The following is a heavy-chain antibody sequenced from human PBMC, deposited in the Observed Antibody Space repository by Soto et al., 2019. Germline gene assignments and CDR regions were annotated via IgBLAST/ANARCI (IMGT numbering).Heavy chain of an antibody. V-gene: IGHV3-11*01. CDR3: ATRHYSGTIDY. Sequence: GGSLRLSCAGSGFTFSDYYMTWIRQAPGKGLEWLSYISDSGSTIYYADSVKGRFTISRDNARNSLYLQMNSLITEDTAMYYCATRHYSGTIDYWGQGTLVTVSS. CDR2: ISDSGSTI. CDR1: GFTFSDYY. D-gene: IGHD2-2*01. J-gene: IGHJ4*02.